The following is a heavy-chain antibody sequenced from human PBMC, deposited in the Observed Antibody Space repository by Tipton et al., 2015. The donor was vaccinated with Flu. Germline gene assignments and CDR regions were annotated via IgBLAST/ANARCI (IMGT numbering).Heavy chain of an antibody. CDR2: IKQDGSEK. J-gene: IGHJ4*02. D-gene: IGHD5-18*01. V-gene: IGHV3-7*01. CDR1: GFTFSSYW. Sequence: VQLVQSGGGLVKPGGSLRLSCAASGFTFSSYWMSWVRQAPGKGLEWVANIKQDGSEKYYVDSVKGRFTISRDNAKNSLYLQMNSLRAEDTAVYYCARRPGGLKYSYGSAYYFDYWGQGTLVTVSS. CDR3: ARRPGGLKYSYGSAYYFDY.